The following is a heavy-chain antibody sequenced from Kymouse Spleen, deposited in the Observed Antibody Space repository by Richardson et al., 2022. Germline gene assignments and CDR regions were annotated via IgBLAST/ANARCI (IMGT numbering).Heavy chain of an antibody. Sequence: EVQLVESGGGLVQPGRSLRLSCAASGFTFDDYAMHWVRQAPGKGLEWVSGISWNSGSIGYADSVKGRFTISRDNAKNSLYLQMNSLRAEDTALYYCAKDIEAAGQGTLVTVSS. J-gene: IGHJ4*02,IGHJ5*02. V-gene: IGHV3-9*01. D-gene: IGHD2-15*01,IGHD2-2*02. CDR1: GFTFDDYA. CDR2: ISWNSGSI.